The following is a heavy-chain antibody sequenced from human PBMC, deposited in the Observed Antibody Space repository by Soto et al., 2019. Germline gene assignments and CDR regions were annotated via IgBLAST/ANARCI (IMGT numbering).Heavy chain of an antibody. CDR2: IYPGDSDT. CDR3: ARGVKADRRNWFAP. V-gene: IGHV5-51*01. CDR1: GYSFTSYW. Sequence: PGASLKISCKGSGYSFTSYWIGWVRHIPWKGLEWMGIIYPGDSDTRYSPSFQGQVTISADKSISTAYLQWSSLKASGTALYYCARGVKADRRNWFAPWGQGTLVPVPP. J-gene: IGHJ5*02. D-gene: IGHD6-6*01.